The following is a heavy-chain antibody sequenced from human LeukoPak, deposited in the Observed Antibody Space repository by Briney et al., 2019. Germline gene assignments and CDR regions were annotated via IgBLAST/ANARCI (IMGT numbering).Heavy chain of an antibody. CDR1: GFTFDDYA. CDR2: IRADGGVT. J-gene: IGHJ4*02. CDR3: AKTLGVEATRDPPDC. D-gene: IGHD1-26*01. Sequence: PGGSLRLSCAGSGFTFDDYAMQWVRQAPGKGLEWVSLIRADGGVTHYADSAKGRFTVSRDNSKNSLYLQMNSLRTEDTALYYCAKTLGVEATRDPPDCWGQGTLVTVSS. V-gene: IGHV3-43*02.